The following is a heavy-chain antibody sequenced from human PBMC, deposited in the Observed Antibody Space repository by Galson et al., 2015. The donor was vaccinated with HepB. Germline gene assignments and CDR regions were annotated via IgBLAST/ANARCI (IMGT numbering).Heavy chain of an antibody. CDR1: GFTFSSYG. Sequence: SLRLSCAASGFTFSSYGIHWVRQAPGKGLEWVAVIWYDGSNRYYADSVRGRFTISRDNSKNTLYLQMNSLKTEDTAVYYCTTGNGLWYQLPTNAFDIWGQGTMVTVSS. CDR3: TTGNGLWYQLPTNAFDI. V-gene: IGHV3-33*01. CDR2: IWYDGSNR. J-gene: IGHJ3*02. D-gene: IGHD2-2*01.